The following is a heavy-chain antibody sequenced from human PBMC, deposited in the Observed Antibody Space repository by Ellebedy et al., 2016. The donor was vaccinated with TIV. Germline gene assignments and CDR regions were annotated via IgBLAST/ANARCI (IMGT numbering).Heavy chain of an antibody. Sequence: MPSETLSLTCGVSGDSISSTNWWTWVRQPPGKGLEWIGQVYPSGTTMYNPSLKGRVTMSVDKSKNQFSLILNSVTAADTAVYFCARGDRKAVAGTRRGDAFDFWGQGTMVTISS. CDR1: GDSISSTNW. J-gene: IGHJ3*01. CDR2: VYPSGTT. CDR3: ARGDRKAVAGTRRGDAFDF. V-gene: IGHV4-4*02. D-gene: IGHD6-19*01.